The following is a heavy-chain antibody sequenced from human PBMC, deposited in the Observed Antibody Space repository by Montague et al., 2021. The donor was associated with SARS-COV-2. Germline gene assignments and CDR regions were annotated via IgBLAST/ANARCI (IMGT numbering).Heavy chain of an antibody. CDR1: GGSISSSSYY. CDR2: IHYSGST. J-gene: IGHJ6*02. V-gene: IGHV4-39*01. Sequence: SETLSLTCAVSGGSISSSSYYWGWIRQPPGKGLEWIGSIHYSGSTYYNPSLKSRVSISVDTSKNQFSLKLSSVTAADTAVYYCARLWDTAYYHYGMDVWGQGTTVTVSS. D-gene: IGHD5-18*01. CDR3: ARLWDTAYYHYGMDV.